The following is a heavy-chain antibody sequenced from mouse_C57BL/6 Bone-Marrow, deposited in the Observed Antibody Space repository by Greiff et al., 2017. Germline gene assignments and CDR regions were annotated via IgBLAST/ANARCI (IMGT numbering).Heavy chain of an antibody. V-gene: IGHV14-4*01. Sequence: EVQVVESGAELVRPGASVKLSCTASGFNIKDDYMHWVKQRPEQGLEWIGWIDPENGDTEYASKFQGKATITADTSSNTAYLQLSSLTSEDTAVYYCTTLYFYDGGYWGQGTSVTVSS. CDR2: IDPENGDT. CDR1: GFNIKDDY. J-gene: IGHJ4*01. CDR3: TTLYFYDGGY. D-gene: IGHD2-12*01.